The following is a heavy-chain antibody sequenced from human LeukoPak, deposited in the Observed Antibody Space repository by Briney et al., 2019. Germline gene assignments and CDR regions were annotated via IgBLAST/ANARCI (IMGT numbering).Heavy chain of an antibody. CDR1: GGSMNSADYY. CDR3: ARARRGYSYGDFDY. D-gene: IGHD5-18*01. Sequence: PSQTLCLTCTVSGGSMNSADYYWSWIRQPPGKGLEWIGYIYYSGSTYYNPSLKSRVTISVDTSKNQFSLKLSSVTAADTAVYYCARARRGYSYGDFDYWGQGTLVTVSS. CDR2: IYYSGST. J-gene: IGHJ4*02. V-gene: IGHV4-30-4*01.